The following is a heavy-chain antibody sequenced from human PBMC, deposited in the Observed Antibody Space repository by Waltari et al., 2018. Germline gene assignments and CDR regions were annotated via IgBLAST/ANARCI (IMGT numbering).Heavy chain of an antibody. CDR1: GYTFTDYY. CDR3: ATVLTTVPTYWFDP. D-gene: IGHD4-4*01. V-gene: IGHV1-69-2*01. Sequence: EVQLVQSGAEVKKPGATVNSSCKASGYTFTDYYIHWVQQAPGKGLEWMGRVDPADSETIYAEKFQGRVTITADTSTDTAYMELSSLRSEDTAVYYCATVLTTVPTYWFDPWGQGTLVTVSS. J-gene: IGHJ5*02. CDR2: VDPADSET.